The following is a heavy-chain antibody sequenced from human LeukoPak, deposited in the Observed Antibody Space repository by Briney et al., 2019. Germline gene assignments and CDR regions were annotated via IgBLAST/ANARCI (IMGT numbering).Heavy chain of an antibody. Sequence: SQTLSLTCTVSGGSISTTGYYWRWIRQRPGEGLEWHGYIYYIGTTYHSPSLKSRVTVSVDTSKNQFSLKLSSVTAADTAVYYCARDGAFVSGSYYFDYWGQGTLVTVSS. CDR3: ARDGAFVSGSYYFDY. CDR1: GGSISTTGYY. V-gene: IGHV4-31*03. J-gene: IGHJ4*02. CDR2: IYYIGTT. D-gene: IGHD3-10*01.